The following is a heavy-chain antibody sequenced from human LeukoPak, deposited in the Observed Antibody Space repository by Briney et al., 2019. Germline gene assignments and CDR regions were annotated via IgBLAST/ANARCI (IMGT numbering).Heavy chain of an antibody. J-gene: IGHJ5*02. Sequence: SETLSLTCAVYGGSFSSYYWSWIRQPPGKGLEWIGEINHSGSTNYNPSLKSRVTISVDTSKNQFSLKLSSVTAADTAVYYCARGRQAYSSSSSWFDPWGQGTLVTVSS. CDR2: INHSGST. CDR3: ARGRQAYSSSSSWFDP. V-gene: IGHV4-34*01. D-gene: IGHD6-6*01. CDR1: GGSFSSYY.